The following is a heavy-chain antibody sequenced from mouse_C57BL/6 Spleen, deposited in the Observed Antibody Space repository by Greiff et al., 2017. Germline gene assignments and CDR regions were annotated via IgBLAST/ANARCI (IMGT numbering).Heavy chain of an antibody. V-gene: IGHV5-17*01. CDR2: ISSGSSTI. J-gene: IGHJ2*01. CDR1: GFTFSDYG. D-gene: IGHD2-1*01. CDR3: TSLYPFDY. Sequence: EVKLVESGGGLVKPGGSLKLSCAASGFTFSDYGMHWVRQAPEKGLEWVAYISSGSSTIYYADTVKGRFTISRDNAKNTLFLRMTSLRSEDTAMYYCTSLYPFDYWGQGTTLTVSS.